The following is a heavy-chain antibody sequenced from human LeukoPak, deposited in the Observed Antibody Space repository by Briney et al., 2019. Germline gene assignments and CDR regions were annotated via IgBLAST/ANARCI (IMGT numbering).Heavy chain of an antibody. CDR3: ARESGKFDY. J-gene: IGHJ4*02. Sequence: GGSLRLSCVAFGLPIADFAMHWVRQAPGKGLEWVSLISGDGVSTFYADSVKGRFSISRDNSKNSLSLEMNSLRTEDTAMYYCARESGKFDYWGQGTLVAVSS. V-gene: IGHV3-43*02. CDR1: GLPIADFA. CDR2: ISGDGVST.